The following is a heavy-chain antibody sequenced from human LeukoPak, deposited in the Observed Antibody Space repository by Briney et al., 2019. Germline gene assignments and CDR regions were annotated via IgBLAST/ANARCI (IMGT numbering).Heavy chain of an antibody. CDR1: GFTFSTHW. J-gene: IGHJ5*02. V-gene: IGHV3-74*01. CDR3: ARVVVPVVRGVIMDWFDP. CDR2: IDNDGSAT. Sequence: GGSLRLSCAASGFTFSTHWMHWVRQAPGKGLVWVSHIDNDGSATSYADSVKGRFTVSRDNAKSTLYLQMNSLRAEDTAVYYCARVVVPVVRGVIMDWFDPWGQGALVTVSS. D-gene: IGHD3-10*01.